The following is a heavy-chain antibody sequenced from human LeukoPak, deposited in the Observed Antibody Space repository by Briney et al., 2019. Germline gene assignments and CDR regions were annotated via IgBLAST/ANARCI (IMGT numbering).Heavy chain of an antibody. Sequence: SETLSLTCTVSGGSISSYYWSWIRQPPAKGPEWIGYIYYSGSTNYNPSLKSRVTISVDTSKNQFSLKLSSVTAADTAVYYCARDCSSTSCYPPGFDPWGQGTLVTVSS. CDR1: GGSISSYY. J-gene: IGHJ5*02. D-gene: IGHD2-2*01. CDR3: ARDCSSTSCYPPGFDP. CDR2: IYYSGST. V-gene: IGHV4-59*01.